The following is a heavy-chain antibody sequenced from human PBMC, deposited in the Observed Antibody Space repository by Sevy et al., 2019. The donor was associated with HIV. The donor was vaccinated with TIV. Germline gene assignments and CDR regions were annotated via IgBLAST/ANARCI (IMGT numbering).Heavy chain of an antibody. V-gene: IGHV3-48*02. Sequence: GGSLRLSCAASGFTFSSYSMNWVRQAPGKGLEWVSYIGSSSSTIYYADSVKGRFTISRDNAKNSLYLQMNSLRDEDTAVYYCARGPLYYDSSGPVDYWGQGTLVTVSS. CDR1: GFTFSSYS. D-gene: IGHD3-22*01. CDR2: IGSSSSTI. J-gene: IGHJ4*02. CDR3: ARGPLYYDSSGPVDY.